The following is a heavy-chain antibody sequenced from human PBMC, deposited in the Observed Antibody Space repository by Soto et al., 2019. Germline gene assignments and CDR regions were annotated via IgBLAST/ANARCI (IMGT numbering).Heavy chain of an antibody. J-gene: IGHJ4*02. V-gene: IGHV3-23*01. CDR2: TSGSGGTA. CDR1: GFTFSSYA. D-gene: IGHD5-12*01. Sequence: EVQLLESGGGSVQPGGSLRLSCAASGFTFSSYAMHWVRRRPGKGLEWVSSTSGSGGTAYYAESVKGRFSISRDSLVHKIYLQVNRLGAVDRAIYYCAKGRGQTLHFDYWGQGTLVTVSP. CDR3: AKGRGQTLHFDY.